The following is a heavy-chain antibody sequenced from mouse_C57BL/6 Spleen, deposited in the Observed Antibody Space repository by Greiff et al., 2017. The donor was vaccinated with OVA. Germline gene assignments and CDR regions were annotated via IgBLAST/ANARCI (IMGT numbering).Heavy chain of an antibody. CDR3: ARYYYGSSQFAY. J-gene: IGHJ3*01. Sequence: EVQLQQSGPELVKPGASVKISCKASGYTFTDYYMNWVKQSHGKSLEWIGDINPNNGGTSYNQKFKGKATLTVDKSSSTAYMELRSLTSEDSAVYCCARYYYGSSQFAYWGQGTLVTVSA. V-gene: IGHV1-26*01. CDR2: INPNNGGT. D-gene: IGHD1-1*01. CDR1: GYTFTDYY.